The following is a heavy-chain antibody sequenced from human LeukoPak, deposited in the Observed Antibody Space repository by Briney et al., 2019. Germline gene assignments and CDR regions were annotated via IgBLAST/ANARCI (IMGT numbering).Heavy chain of an antibody. CDR3: ARDLELERNRWNYFES. Sequence: SETLSLTCTVSGXSISSFFWSWIRQPPGKGLEWIGPMHYSGDTKYNPSLKSRVSLSIDTSKQQFSLRLSSVTAADTAVYYCARDLELERNRWNYFESWGQGTLVSVSS. CDR1: GXSISSFF. V-gene: IGHV4-59*01. D-gene: IGHD1-1*01. J-gene: IGHJ4*02. CDR2: MHYSGDT.